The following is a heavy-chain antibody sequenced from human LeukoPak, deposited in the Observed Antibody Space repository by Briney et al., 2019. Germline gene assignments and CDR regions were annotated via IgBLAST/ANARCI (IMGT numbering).Heavy chain of an antibody. CDR3: ARGFLIQQTDWFDP. D-gene: IGHD5-18*01. V-gene: IGHV1-2*02. Sequence: ASVKVSCKASGYTFTGYYMHWVRQAPGQGLDGMGWINPNSGGTNSAQKFQGRVTMTRDTSRNTAYMEPNRLRSDDTAVYDCARGFLIQQTDWFDPWGQGTLVTVSS. CDR1: GYTFTGYY. J-gene: IGHJ5*02. CDR2: INPNSGGT.